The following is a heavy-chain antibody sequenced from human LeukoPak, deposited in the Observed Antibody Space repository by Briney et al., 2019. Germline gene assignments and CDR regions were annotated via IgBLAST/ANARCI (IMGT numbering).Heavy chain of an antibody. CDR1: GGSISSYY. CDR3: TSIAVATRNFDY. Sequence: PSETLSLTCTVSGGSISSYYWSWIRQPPGKGLEWIGYIYYSGSTNYNPSLKSRVTISVDTSKNQFSLKLSSVTAADTAVYYCTSIAVATRNFDYWGQGTLVTVSS. D-gene: IGHD6-19*01. J-gene: IGHJ4*02. V-gene: IGHV4-59*01. CDR2: IYYSGST.